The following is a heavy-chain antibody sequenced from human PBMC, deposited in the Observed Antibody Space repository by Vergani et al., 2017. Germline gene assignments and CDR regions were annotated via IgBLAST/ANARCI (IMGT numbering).Heavy chain of an antibody. V-gene: IGHV3-48*01. J-gene: IGHJ3*02. Sequence: EVQLVESGGGLVQPGGSLRLSCAASGFTFSSYSMNWVRQAPGKGLEWVSYISSSSSTIYYADSVKGRFTISRDNAKNTLYLQMNSLRAEDTAVYYCARRYGSSSSWHEDAFDIWGQGTMVTVSS. D-gene: IGHD6-13*01. CDR3: ARRYGSSSSWHEDAFDI. CDR2: ISSSSSTI. CDR1: GFTFSSYS.